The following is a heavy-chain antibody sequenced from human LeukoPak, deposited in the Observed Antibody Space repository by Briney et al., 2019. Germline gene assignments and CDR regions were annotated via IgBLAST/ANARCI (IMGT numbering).Heavy chain of an antibody. J-gene: IGHJ4*02. D-gene: IGHD3-10*01. CDR1: GFTFSTYS. V-gene: IGHV3-7*01. CDR2: IKQDGSEK. Sequence: GGSLRLSCAASGFTFSTYSMNWIRQAPGKGLEWVANIKQDGSEKYYVDSVKGRFTISRDNAKNSLYLQMNSLRAEDTAVYYCAVSMVQGGSRFDYWGQGTLVTVSS. CDR3: AVSMVQGGSRFDY.